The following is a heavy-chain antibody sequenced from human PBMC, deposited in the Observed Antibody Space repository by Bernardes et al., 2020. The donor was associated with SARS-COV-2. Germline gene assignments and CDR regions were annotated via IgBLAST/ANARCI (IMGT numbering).Heavy chain of an antibody. CDR3: ARVDDCSSMSCYGNWFDP. Sequence: ASVKVSCKASGYTFPSFGIIWVRQAPGQGLEWMGLISGYNYNTKYAQKSQGRVTMTADPSTRTVYMELRNLGSADTAVYYCARVDDCSSMSCYGNWFDPWGPGTLVTVSS. J-gene: IGHJ5*02. D-gene: IGHD2-2*01. CDR1: GYTFPSFG. CDR2: ISGYNYNT. V-gene: IGHV1-18*04.